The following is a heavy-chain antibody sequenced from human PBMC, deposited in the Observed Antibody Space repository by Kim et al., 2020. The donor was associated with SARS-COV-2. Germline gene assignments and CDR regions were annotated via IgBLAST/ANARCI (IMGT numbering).Heavy chain of an antibody. CDR2: IWYDGSNK. J-gene: IGHJ6*02. CDR3: ARSRVTMVRGVSPWGMDV. D-gene: IGHD3-10*01. Sequence: GGSLRLSCAASGFTFSSYGMHWVRQAPGKGLEWVAVIWYDGSNKYYADSVKGRFTISRDNSKNTLYLQMNSLRAEDTAVYYCARSRVTMVRGVSPWGMDVWGQGTTVTVSS. CDR1: GFTFSSYG. V-gene: IGHV3-33*01.